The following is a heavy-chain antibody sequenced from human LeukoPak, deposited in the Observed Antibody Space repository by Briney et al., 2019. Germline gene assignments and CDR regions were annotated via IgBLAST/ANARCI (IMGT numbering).Heavy chain of an antibody. Sequence: ASVKVSCKASGYTFTGYYMRWVRQAPGQGLEWMGWINPNSGGTNYAQKFQGRVTMTRDTSISTAYMELSRLRSDDTAVYYCARLPYYDFWSGFSSLDYWGQGTLVTVSS. CDR2: INPNSGGT. CDR1: GYTFTGYY. D-gene: IGHD3-3*01. CDR3: ARLPYYDFWSGFSSLDY. V-gene: IGHV1-2*02. J-gene: IGHJ4*02.